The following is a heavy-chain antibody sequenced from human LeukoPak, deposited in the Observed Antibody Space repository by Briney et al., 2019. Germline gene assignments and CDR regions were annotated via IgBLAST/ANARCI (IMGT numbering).Heavy chain of an antibody. D-gene: IGHD6-19*01. Sequence: GGSLRLSCAASGFTVSSNYMSWVRQAPGKGLEWVSVIYSGGSTYYADSVKGRFTISRDNSKNTLYLQMNSLRAEDTAVYYCARGGIAVAGYCFDYWGQGTLVTVSS. CDR3: ARGGIAVAGYCFDY. CDR2: IYSGGST. J-gene: IGHJ4*02. V-gene: IGHV3-53*01. CDR1: GFTVSSNY.